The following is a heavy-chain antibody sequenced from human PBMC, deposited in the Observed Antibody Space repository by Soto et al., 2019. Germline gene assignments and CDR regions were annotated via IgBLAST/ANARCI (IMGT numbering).Heavy chain of an antibody. D-gene: IGHD5-12*01. V-gene: IGHV1-8*01. CDR3: ASTSGYDLGYFAY. Sequence: GASVKVSCKASGYTFTSYAINWVRQATGQGLEWMGWMNPNSGNTGYAQKLQGRVTMTRNTSISTAYMELSSLRSEDTAVYYCASTSGYDLGYFAYWGQGTLVTVSS. CDR1: GYTFTSYA. J-gene: IGHJ4*02. CDR2: MNPNSGNT.